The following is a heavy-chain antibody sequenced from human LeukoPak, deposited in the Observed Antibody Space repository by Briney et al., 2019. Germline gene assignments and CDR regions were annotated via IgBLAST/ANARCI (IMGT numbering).Heavy chain of an antibody. D-gene: IGHD2-2*01. CDR2: IKSKTDGGTT. V-gene: IGHV3-15*01. J-gene: IGHJ5*02. Sequence: GGYLRLSCAASGFTFSSYAMSWVRQAPGKGLEWVGRIKSKTDGGTTDYAAPVKGRFTISRDDSKNTLYLQMNSLKTEDTAVYYCTTTFTYCSSTSCPRVDPWGQGTLVTVSS. CDR3: TTTFTYCSSTSCPRVDP. CDR1: GFTFSSYA.